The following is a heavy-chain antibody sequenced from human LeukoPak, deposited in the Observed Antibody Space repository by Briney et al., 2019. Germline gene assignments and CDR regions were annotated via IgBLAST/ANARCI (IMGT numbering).Heavy chain of an antibody. J-gene: IGHJ3*02. CDR2: IIPILGIA. Sequence: SVKVSCKASGGTFSSYAISWVRQAPGQGLEWMGRIIPILGIANYAQKFQGRVTITADKSTSTAYMELSSLRSEDTAVYYCARVMSQYSEWELPHAFDIWGQGTMVTVSS. V-gene: IGHV1-69*04. D-gene: IGHD1-26*01. CDR1: GGTFSSYA. CDR3: ARVMSQYSEWELPHAFDI.